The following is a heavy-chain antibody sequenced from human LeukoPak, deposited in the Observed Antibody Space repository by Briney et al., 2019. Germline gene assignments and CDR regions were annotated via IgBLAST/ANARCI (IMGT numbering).Heavy chain of an antibody. CDR3: ARDAEVAGTRYYYYYYMDV. Sequence: SVKVSCKASGGTFSSYAISWVRQAPGQGREWMGGIIPIFGTANYAQKFQGRVTITTDESTSTAYMELSSLRSEDTAVYYCARDAEVAGTRYYYYYYMDVWGKGTTVTVSS. J-gene: IGHJ6*03. D-gene: IGHD6-19*01. CDR2: IIPIFGTA. CDR1: GGTFSSYA. V-gene: IGHV1-69*05.